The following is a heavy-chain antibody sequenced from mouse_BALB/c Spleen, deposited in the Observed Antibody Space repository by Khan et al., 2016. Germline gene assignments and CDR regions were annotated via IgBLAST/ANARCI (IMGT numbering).Heavy chain of an antibody. Sequence: EVQLQESGPGLVKPSQSLSLTCTVTGYSITSDYAWNWIRQFPGNKLEWMGYISYSGSTSYNPSLKSRISITRDTSKNQFFLQLNSVTTEDTATXYCGRAPTTTGRSLDYWGQGTSVTVSS. J-gene: IGHJ4*01. CDR1: GYSITSDYA. D-gene: IGHD1-1*01. V-gene: IGHV3-2*02. CDR2: ISYSGST. CDR3: GRAPTTTGRSLDY.